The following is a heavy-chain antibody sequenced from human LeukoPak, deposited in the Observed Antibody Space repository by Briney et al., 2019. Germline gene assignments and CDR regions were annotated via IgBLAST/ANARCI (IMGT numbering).Heavy chain of an antibody. CDR3: ARFGPLREPILDY. CDR1: GGSLTSYY. D-gene: IGHD3-16*01. J-gene: IGHJ4*02. V-gene: IGHV4-59*01. Sequence: SETLSLTCTVSGGSLTSYYWSWIRQPPGKGLEWIGCIYYTGTTNYNPSLKSRVTISVDTSKDLFSLKLNSVTAADTAVYYCARFGPLREPILDYWGQGTLATVSS. CDR2: IYYTGTT.